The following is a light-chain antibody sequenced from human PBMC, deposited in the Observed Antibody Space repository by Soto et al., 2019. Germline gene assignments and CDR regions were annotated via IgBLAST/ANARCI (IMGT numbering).Light chain of an antibody. Sequence: EIVMTQSPATLSVSPGERATLSCRASQRVGRKVAWYQQKPGQAPRPLIHGASTRATGIPARVSGSGSGTEFTLTISSLQSEDFAVYYCQQYNNWPTWSFGQGTKVEV. CDR2: GAS. V-gene: IGKV3-15*01. J-gene: IGKJ1*01. CDR1: QRVGRK. CDR3: QQYNNWPTWS.